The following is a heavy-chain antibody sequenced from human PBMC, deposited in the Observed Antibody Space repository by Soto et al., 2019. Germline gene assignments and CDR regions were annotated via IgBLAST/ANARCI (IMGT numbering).Heavy chain of an antibody. CDR3: ARALDYYGSGSYKFWDY. CDR1: DGSISSGGYY. D-gene: IGHD3-10*01. CDR2: IYYSGST. V-gene: IGHV4-31*03. J-gene: IGHJ4*02. Sequence: PAETLSLTCTVSDGSISSGGYYWSWIRQHPGKGLEWIGYIYYSGSTYYNPSLKSRVTISVDTSKNQFSLKLSSVTAADTALFYCARALDYYGSGSYKFWDYWGQGTLVTVPQ.